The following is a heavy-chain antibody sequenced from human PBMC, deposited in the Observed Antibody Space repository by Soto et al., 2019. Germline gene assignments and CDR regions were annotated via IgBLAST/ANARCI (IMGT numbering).Heavy chain of an antibody. CDR2: INAGNGIT. V-gene: IGHV1-3*01. CDR1: GYTFTRYA. D-gene: IGHD2-2*01. J-gene: IGHJ3*02. CDR3: ARGGQLLSVAFDI. Sequence: ASVKVSCKASGYTFTRYALHWVRQAPGQRHEWMGWINAGNGITTYSQKFQGRVTITRDKSASTAYMELSSLTSEDTAVYYCARGGQLLSVAFDIWGQGTMVTVSS.